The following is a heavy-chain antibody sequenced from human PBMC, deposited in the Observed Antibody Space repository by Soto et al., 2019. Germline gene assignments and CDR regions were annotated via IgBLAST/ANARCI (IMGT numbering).Heavy chain of an antibody. CDR1: GFSLGTYGVG. V-gene: IGHV2-5*02. D-gene: IGHD1-26*01. Sequence: QITLNESGPTLVKPTQTLTLTCTFSGFSLGTYGVGVGWIRQPPGKALEWLALIYWDDDKRYSPSLKSRLTITKDTSKRQVFLTLTTMDPVDTATYYCAHRGGGIVDWYFDLWGRGTPVIVSS. CDR3: AHRGGGIVDWYFDL. CDR2: IYWDDDK. J-gene: IGHJ2*01.